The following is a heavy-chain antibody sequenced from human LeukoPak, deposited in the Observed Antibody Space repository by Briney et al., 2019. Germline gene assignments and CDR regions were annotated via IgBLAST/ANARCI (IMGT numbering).Heavy chain of an antibody. Sequence: GGSLRLSCAASGFTISSYSMNWVRQAPGKGLEWVSYINSGSSAIYYPDSVKGRITISRDNAKNSLYLQMNSLRDEDTAVYYCARDPPLTGDYYFDYWGQGTLVTVSS. V-gene: IGHV3-48*02. CDR1: GFTISSYS. CDR3: ARDPPLTGDYYFDY. J-gene: IGHJ4*02. D-gene: IGHD2-21*01. CDR2: INSGSSAI.